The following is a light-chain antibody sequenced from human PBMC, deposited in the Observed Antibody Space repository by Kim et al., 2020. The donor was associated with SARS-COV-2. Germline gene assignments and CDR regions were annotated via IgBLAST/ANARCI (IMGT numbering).Light chain of an antibody. CDR2: RAS. Sequence: DIQLTQSPSSVSASAGDRVTITCRASQDIASRLAWFQQKPGEAPKLLIYRASDLETGVPSRFSGSGSGTDFTLTINSLQPEDFATYYCLQAKSFPRTFGQGTK. V-gene: IGKV1-12*01. J-gene: IGKJ1*01. CDR1: QDIASR. CDR3: LQAKSFPRT.